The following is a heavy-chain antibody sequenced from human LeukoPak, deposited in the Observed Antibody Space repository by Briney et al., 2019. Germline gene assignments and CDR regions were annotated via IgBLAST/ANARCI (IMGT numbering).Heavy chain of an antibody. Sequence: SVKVSCKASGYTFIAYYMQWVRQAPGKRLEWMGWINPTSGTTNYAQKFQGRVTLTRDTSISTAYMSGLTSDDTAVYYCVPGGVGAAGWGPGTLVTVA. D-gene: IGHD2-15*01. J-gene: IGHJ4*02. CDR3: VPGGVGAAG. V-gene: IGHV1-2*02. CDR2: INPTSGTT. CDR1: GYTFIAYY.